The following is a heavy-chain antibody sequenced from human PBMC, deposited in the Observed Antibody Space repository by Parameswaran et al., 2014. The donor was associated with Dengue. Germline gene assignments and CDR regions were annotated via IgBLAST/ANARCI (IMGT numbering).Heavy chain of an antibody. D-gene: IGHD3-16*01. CDR3: ARGRRMMLSYGMDV. CDR2: INHSGST. V-gene: IGHV4-34*01. Sequence: RWIRQPPGKGLEWIGEINHSGSTNYNPSLKSRVTISVDTSKNQFSLKLSSVTAADTAVYYCARGRRMMLSYGMDVWGQGTTVTVSS. J-gene: IGHJ6*02.